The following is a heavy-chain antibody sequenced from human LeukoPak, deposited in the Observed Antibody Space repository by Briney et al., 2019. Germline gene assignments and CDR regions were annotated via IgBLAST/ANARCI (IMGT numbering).Heavy chain of an antibody. D-gene: IGHD1-26*01. Sequence: GGSLRLSCAVSGFTFSSYAMSWVRQAPGKGLGWVPAISGSGGSTYYADSVKGRFTISRDNSKNTLYLQMNSLRAEDTAVYYCAKDSLGAPGYWGQGTLVTVSS. CDR3: AKDSLGAPGY. V-gene: IGHV3-23*01. CDR2: ISGSGGST. CDR1: GFTFSSYA. J-gene: IGHJ4*02.